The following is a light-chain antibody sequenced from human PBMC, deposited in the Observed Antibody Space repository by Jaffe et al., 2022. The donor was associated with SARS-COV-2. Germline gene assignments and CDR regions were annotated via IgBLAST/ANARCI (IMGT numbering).Light chain of an antibody. Sequence: EIVMTQSPATLSVSPGERATVSCRASQSVSSDLAWYQQKPGQAPRLLIYGASTRVTGIPARFSGSGSGTEFTLTISSLQSEDFAVYYCQQYNNWPPLTFGGGTKVEIK. J-gene: IGKJ4*01. CDR1: QSVSSD. V-gene: IGKV3-15*01. CDR3: QQYNNWPPLT. CDR2: GAS.